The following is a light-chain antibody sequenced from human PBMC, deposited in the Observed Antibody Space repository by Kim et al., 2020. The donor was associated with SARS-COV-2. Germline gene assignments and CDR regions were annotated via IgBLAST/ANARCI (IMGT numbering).Light chain of an antibody. CDR2: GAS. CDR3: QQYNNWPGT. CDR1: QSVSSN. Sequence: EIVLTQSPGTLSVSPGERATLSCRASQSVSSNLAWYQQKPGQAPRLLIYGASIRATGIPARFSGSGSGTEFTLTISILQSEDFAVYYCQQYNNWPGTFGQGTKLEI. J-gene: IGKJ2*01. V-gene: IGKV3D-15*03.